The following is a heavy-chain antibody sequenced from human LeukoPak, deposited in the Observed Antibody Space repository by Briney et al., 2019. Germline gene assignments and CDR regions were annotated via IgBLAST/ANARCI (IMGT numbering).Heavy chain of an antibody. CDR1: GFTFSSYG. V-gene: IGHV3-30*18. CDR3: AKSLSSNSRYYGMDV. J-gene: IGHJ6*02. D-gene: IGHD4-11*01. Sequence: GRSLRLSCAASGFTFSSYGMHWVRQAPGKGLEWVAVISYDGSNKYYADSVKGRFTISRDNSKNTLYLQMSSLRAEDTAVYYCAKSLSSNSRYYGMDVWGQGTTVTVSS. CDR2: ISYDGSNK.